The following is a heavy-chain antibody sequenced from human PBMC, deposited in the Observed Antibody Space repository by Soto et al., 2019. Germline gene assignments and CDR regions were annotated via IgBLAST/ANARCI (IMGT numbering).Heavy chain of an antibody. D-gene: IGHD3-3*01. Sequence: GASVKVSCKASGGTFSSYTISWVRQAPGQGLERMGRIIPILGIANYAQKFQGRVTITADKSTSTAYMELSSLRSEDTAVYYCAIDRGYYDFWSGSPGLNWFDPWGQGTLVTVSS. CDR3: AIDRGYYDFWSGSPGLNWFDP. J-gene: IGHJ5*02. CDR1: GGTFSSYT. V-gene: IGHV1-69*04. CDR2: IIPILGIA.